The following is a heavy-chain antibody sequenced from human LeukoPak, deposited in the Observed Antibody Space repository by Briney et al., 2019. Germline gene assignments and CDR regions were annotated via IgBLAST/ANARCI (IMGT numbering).Heavy chain of an antibody. CDR3: ARDFRSGSGSYIDY. V-gene: IGHV4-59*12. CDR1: GASINYYY. Sequence: SETLSLTCTVSGASINYYYWSWIRQPPGKGLEWIGYIYYSGSTNYHPSLKSRVTVSINTSKNQFSLKLSSVTAADTAVYYCARDFRSGSGSYIDYWGQGTLVTVSS. CDR2: IYYSGST. J-gene: IGHJ4*02. D-gene: IGHD3-10*01.